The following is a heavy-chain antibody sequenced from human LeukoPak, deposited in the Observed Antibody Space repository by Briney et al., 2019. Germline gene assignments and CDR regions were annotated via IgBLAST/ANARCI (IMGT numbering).Heavy chain of an antibody. D-gene: IGHD3-9*01. Sequence: GGSLRLSCAASGFTFSSYAMRWVRQAPGKGLEWVSAISGGGGSTYYADSVKGRFTISRDNSKNTLYLQMNSLRAEDTAVYYCARYDILTGYSPASGQRYYYGMDVWGQGTTVTVSS. J-gene: IGHJ6*02. CDR3: ARYDILTGYSPASGQRYYYGMDV. V-gene: IGHV3-23*01. CDR1: GFTFSSYA. CDR2: ISGGGGST.